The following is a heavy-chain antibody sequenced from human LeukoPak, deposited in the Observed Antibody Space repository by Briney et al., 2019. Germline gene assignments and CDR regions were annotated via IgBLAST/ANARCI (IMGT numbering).Heavy chain of an antibody. CDR3: ARRGGNYYDSSGYYELDY. V-gene: IGHV1-18*01. D-gene: IGHD3-22*01. CDR2: ISAYNGNT. CDR1: GYTFTSYG. Sequence: GASVKVSCKASGYTFTSYGISWVRQAPGQGLEWMGWISAYNGNTNYAQKLQGRVTMTTDTSTSTAYMELRSLRSDDTAVYYCARRGGNYYDSSGYYELDYWGQGTLVTVSS. J-gene: IGHJ4*02.